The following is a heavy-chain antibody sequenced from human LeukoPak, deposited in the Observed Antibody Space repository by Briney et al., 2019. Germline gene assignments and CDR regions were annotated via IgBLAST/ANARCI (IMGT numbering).Heavy chain of an antibody. Sequence: PGGSLRLSCAASGFTFSGSAMHWVRQASGKGLEWVGRIRSKDNSYATAYAASVKGRFTISRDDSKNTAYLQMNSLRAEDTAVYYCAKDQTEMATMDILYYFDYWGQGTLVTVSS. CDR1: GFTFSGSA. CDR2: IRSKDNSYAT. V-gene: IGHV3-73*01. D-gene: IGHD5-24*01. CDR3: AKDQTEMATMDILYYFDY. J-gene: IGHJ4*02.